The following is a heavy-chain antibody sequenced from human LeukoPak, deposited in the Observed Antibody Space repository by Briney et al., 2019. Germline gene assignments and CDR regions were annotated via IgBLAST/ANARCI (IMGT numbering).Heavy chain of an antibody. D-gene: IGHD7-27*01. CDR3: ARDTPNWGNYGMDV. CDR2: INPNSGGT. Sequence: ASVKVSCKASGYTFTGYYMHWVRQAPGQGLEWMGWINPNSGGTNYAQKFQGRVTMTRDTSISTAYMELSRLRSDDTAVYYCARDTPNWGNYGMDVWGQGTTVTVSS. V-gene: IGHV1-2*02. J-gene: IGHJ6*02. CDR1: GYTFTGYY.